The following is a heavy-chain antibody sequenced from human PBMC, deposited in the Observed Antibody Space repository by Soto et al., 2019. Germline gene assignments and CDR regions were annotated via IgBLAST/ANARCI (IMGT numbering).Heavy chain of an antibody. J-gene: IGHJ3*02. D-gene: IGHD3-16*01. V-gene: IGHV2-5*02. CDR3: AHLTSWGEGAPFDI. Sequence: QITLKESGPTLVKPTQTLTLTCIFSGFSLSTSGVGVGWIRQPPGKALEWLAVIYWDDDKRYSPSLKSRVTITRDTSKNQVVFTMTNMDPEDTGTFYCAHLTSWGEGAPFDIWGQETKVTVSS. CDR1: GFSLSTSGVG. CDR2: IYWDDDK.